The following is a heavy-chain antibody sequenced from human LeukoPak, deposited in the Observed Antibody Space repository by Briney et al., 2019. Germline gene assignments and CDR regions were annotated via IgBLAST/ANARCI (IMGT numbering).Heavy chain of an antibody. CDR1: GGSFSSYY. CDR3: ARGGYYGSGSYSNWFDP. CDR2: IYYSGST. J-gene: IGHJ5*02. Sequence: PSETLSLTCTVSGGSFSSYYWSWIRQPAGKGLEWIGYIYYSGSTDYNPSLKSRVTISVDTSKNQFSLKLSSVTAADTAVYYCARGGYYGSGSYSNWFDPWGQGTLVTVSS. V-gene: IGHV4-59*01. D-gene: IGHD3-10*01.